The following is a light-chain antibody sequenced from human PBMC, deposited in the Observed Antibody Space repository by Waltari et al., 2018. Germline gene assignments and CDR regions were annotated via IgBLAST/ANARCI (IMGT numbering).Light chain of an antibody. CDR1: QSVRSY. CDR2: DAY. J-gene: IGKJ2*01. V-gene: IGKV3-11*01. CDR3: QQRSNWPPT. Sequence: EIVLTQSPATLSLSPGERATLSCRASQSVRSYLAWYQQKPGQAPRLLIYDAYNRATGIPARFSGSGSGTDFTLTISSLEPEDFAVYYCQQRSNWPPTFGQGTQLEIK.